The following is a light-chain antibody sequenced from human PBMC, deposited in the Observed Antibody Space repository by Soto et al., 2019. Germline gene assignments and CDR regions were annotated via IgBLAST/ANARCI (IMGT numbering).Light chain of an antibody. CDR3: QQTFSVTPLT. J-gene: IGKJ4*01. CDR2: GAT. Sequence: TQSPSSLSASVGDTVTISCRASRSIRAYLNWYQHKPGKAPNLLIYGATTLHSGVPSRFSGSGSGTDFSLTISSLQPEDFATYYCQQTFSVTPLTFGGGTKVEI. CDR1: RSIRAY. V-gene: IGKV1-39*01.